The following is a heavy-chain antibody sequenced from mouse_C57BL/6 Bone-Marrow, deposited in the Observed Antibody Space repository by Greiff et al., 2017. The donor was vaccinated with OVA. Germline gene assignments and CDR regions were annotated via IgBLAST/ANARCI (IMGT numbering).Heavy chain of an antibody. V-gene: IGHV1-81*01. CDR2: IYPRGGNT. J-gene: IGHJ3*01. Sequence: QVQLQQSGAELARPGASVKLSCKASGYTFTSYGISWVKQRTGQGLEWIGEIYPRGGNTYYTEKFKGKATLTADKSSSTAYMELRSLTSEDSAVYFCARWYGNCGWAYWGQGTLVTVSA. CDR3: ARWYGNCGWAY. D-gene: IGHD2-10*02. CDR1: GYTFTSYG.